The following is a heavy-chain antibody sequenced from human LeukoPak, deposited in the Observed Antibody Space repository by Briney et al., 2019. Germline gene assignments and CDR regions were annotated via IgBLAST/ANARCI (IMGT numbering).Heavy chain of an antibody. D-gene: IGHD3-9*01. CDR3: ARKAGSTGYYIFDY. V-gene: IGHV1-69*13. CDR2: IIPILGTA. Sequence: ASVKVSCKTSGGTFSSYAISWVRQAPGQGLEWMGAIIPILGTANYAQKFQGRVTITADESTSTAYMELSSLRSEDTAVYYCARKAGSTGYYIFDYWGQGTLVTVSS. J-gene: IGHJ4*02. CDR1: GGTFSSYA.